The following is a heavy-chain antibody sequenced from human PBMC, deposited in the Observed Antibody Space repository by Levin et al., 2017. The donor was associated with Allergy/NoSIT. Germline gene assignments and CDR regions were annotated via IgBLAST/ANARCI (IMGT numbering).Heavy chain of an antibody. V-gene: IGHV3-53*01. D-gene: IGHD5-18*01. CDR3: ARAIQLWPNDAFDI. J-gene: IGHJ3*02. CDR1: GFTVSSNY. CDR2: IYSGGST. Sequence: GESLKISCAASGFTVSSNYMSWVRQAPGKGLEWVSVIYSGGSTYYADSVKGRFTISRDNSKNTLYLQMNSLRAEDTAVYYCARAIQLWPNDAFDIWGQGTMVTVSS.